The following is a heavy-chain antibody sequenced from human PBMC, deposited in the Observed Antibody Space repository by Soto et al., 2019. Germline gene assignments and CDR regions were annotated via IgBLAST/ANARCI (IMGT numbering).Heavy chain of an antibody. V-gene: IGHV4-39*02. CDR3: ARLVVVAPLANA. CDR2: IVYTGTT. Sequence: SETLSLTCSVSGGSISYNSYYWGWIRQPPGKGLEWVGGIVYTGTTYYSPSLKDRVTISVDTSKNSFSLNLTSVTAADTAVYFCARLVVVAPLANAWGQGTLVTVSS. D-gene: IGHD2-15*01. J-gene: IGHJ5*02. CDR1: GGSISYNSYY.